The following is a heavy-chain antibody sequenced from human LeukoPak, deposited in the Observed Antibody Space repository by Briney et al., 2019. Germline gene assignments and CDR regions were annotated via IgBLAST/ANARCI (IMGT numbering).Heavy chain of an antibody. V-gene: IGHV3-30*18. D-gene: IGHD1-1*01. CDR1: GFTFSSYG. Sequence: PGGSLRLSCAASGFTFSSYGMHWVRQAPGKGLEWVAVISYDGSNKYYADSVKGRFTISRDNSKNTLYLQMNSLRAEDTAVYYCAKGKGWNAFDYYYYMDVWGKGTTVTVSS. CDR3: AKGKGWNAFDYYYYMDV. J-gene: IGHJ6*03. CDR2: ISYDGSNK.